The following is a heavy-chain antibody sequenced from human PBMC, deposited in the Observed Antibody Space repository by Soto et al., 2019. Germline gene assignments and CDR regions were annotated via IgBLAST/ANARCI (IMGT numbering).Heavy chain of an antibody. CDR1: GGTFSSYT. V-gene: IGHV1-69*02. Sequence: QVQLVQSGAEVKKPGSSVKVSCKASGGTFSSYTISWVRQAPGQGLEWMGRIIPILGIANYAQKFQGRVTITADKSTSTAYMELSSLRSEDTAVYYCASTQEDYYDSSGYQDAFEIWCQGPMVTVSS. CDR2: IIPILGIA. J-gene: IGHJ3*02. CDR3: ASTQEDYYDSSGYQDAFEI. D-gene: IGHD3-22*01.